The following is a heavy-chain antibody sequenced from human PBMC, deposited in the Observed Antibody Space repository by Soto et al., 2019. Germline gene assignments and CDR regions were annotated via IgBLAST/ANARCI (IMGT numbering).Heavy chain of an antibody. CDR2: ISYDGSNK. Sequence: GSLRLSCAASGFTFSSYGMHWVRQAPGKGLEWVAVISYDGSNKYYADSVKGRFTISRGNSKNTLYLQMNSLRAEDTAVYYCAKDPYLYSYGSFDYWGQGTLVTVPQ. CDR3: AKDPYLYSYGSFDY. V-gene: IGHV3-30*18. D-gene: IGHD5-18*01. J-gene: IGHJ4*02. CDR1: GFTFSSYG.